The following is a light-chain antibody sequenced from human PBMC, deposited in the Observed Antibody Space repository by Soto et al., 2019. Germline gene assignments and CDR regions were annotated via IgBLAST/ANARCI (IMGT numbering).Light chain of an antibody. V-gene: IGLV2-14*03. CDR2: DVS. CDR3: SSYTSSSTLYV. CDR1: SSDVGGYNY. J-gene: IGLJ1*01. Sequence: QSALTQPASVSGSPGQSITISCTGTSSDVGGYNYVSWYQQHPGKAPKLMIYDVSNRPSGVSYRFSGSKSGNTASLTISGLRAEDEADYYCSSYTSSSTLYVFGTGTKVTVL.